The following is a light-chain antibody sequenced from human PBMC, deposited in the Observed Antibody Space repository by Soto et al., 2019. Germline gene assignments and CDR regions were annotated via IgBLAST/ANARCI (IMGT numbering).Light chain of an antibody. CDR3: SSYGGYNNVV. CDR2: EVN. Sequence: QSVLTQPPSASGSPGQSVTISCTGTSSDVGGYNYVSWFQQHPGKAPKLIIHEVNQRPSGVPDRFSGSKSGNTASLTISGLQAEDEGTYYCSSYGGYNNVVIGTGTKVTVL. V-gene: IGLV2-8*01. CDR1: SSDVGGYNY. J-gene: IGLJ1*01.